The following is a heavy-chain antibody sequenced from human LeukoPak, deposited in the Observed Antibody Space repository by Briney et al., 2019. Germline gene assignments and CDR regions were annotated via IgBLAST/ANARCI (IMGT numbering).Heavy chain of an antibody. V-gene: IGHV4-39*01. CDR1: GGSINSHSYY. J-gene: IGHJ4*02. D-gene: IGHD5-24*01. Sequence: SETLSLTCTVSGGSINSHSYYWGWIRQPPGKGLEWIGSVYYDGTSYSNPSLKTRVGVFVDASRDQFSLDLDFVTAADTALYYCVRHISTNTGYFDSCGQGTLVSVSS. CDR2: VYYDGTS. CDR3: VRHISTNTGYFDS.